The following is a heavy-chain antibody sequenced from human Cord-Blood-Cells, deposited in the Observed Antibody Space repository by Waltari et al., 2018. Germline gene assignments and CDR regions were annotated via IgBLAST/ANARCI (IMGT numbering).Heavy chain of an antibody. CDR1: GFTFSSYS. Sequence: EVQLVESGGGLVKPGGSLRLSCAASGFTFSSYSMNWVRQAPGKGLEWVSSISSSSSYIYYADSVKGLFTISRDNDKNSLYLQMNSLRAEDTAVYYGARDPVKLGNFDYWGQGTLVTVSS. V-gene: IGHV3-21*01. CDR2: ISSSSSYI. CDR3: ARDPVKLGNFDY. D-gene: IGHD1-1*01. J-gene: IGHJ4*02.